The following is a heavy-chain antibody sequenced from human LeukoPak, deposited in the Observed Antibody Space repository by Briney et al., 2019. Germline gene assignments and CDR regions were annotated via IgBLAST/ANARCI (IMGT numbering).Heavy chain of an antibody. V-gene: IGHV3-53*01. Sequence: GGSLRLSCAASGFTVSTNYMSWVRPAPGKGLEWVSVIYSGGSTYYADSVKGRFTISRDNSKNTLYLQMNSLRAEDTAVYYCARTGNPATGDYWGQGTLVTVSS. J-gene: IGHJ4*02. CDR3: ARTGNPATGDY. CDR2: IYSGGST. CDR1: GFTVSTNY. D-gene: IGHD1-1*01.